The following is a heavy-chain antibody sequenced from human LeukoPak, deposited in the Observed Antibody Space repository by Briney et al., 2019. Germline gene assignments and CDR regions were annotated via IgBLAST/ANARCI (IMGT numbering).Heavy chain of an antibody. J-gene: IGHJ4*02. D-gene: IGHD6-13*01. CDR3: ARDRSAAPADY. V-gene: IGHV4-34*01. CDR2: INHSGNT. Sequence: SETLSLTCAVYGGPFSGYYWSWIRQPPGKGLEWIGEINHSGNTNYNPSLKSRVTISVDTSKNQFSLRLSSVTAADTAVYYCARDRSAAPADYWGQGTLVTVSS. CDR1: GGPFSGYY.